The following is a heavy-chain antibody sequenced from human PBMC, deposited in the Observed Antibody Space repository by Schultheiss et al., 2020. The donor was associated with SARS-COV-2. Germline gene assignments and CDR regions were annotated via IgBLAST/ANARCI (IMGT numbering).Heavy chain of an antibody. CDR1: GFTFSSYA. D-gene: IGHD6-19*01. CDR2: ISGSGGST. CDR3: ARDQWLVSDYYYGMDV. V-gene: IGHV3-23*01. J-gene: IGHJ6*02. Sequence: GGSLRLSCAASGFTFSSYAMSWVRQAPGKGLEWVSAISGSGGSTYYADSVKGRFTISRDNSKNTLYLQMNSLRAEDTAVYYCARDQWLVSDYYYGMDVWGQGTTVTVSS.